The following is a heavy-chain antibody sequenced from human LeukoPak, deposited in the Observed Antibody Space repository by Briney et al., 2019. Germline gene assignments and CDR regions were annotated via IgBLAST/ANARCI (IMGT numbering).Heavy chain of an antibody. D-gene: IGHD6-19*01. CDR3: TRGSSGRRDN. V-gene: IGHV1-8*01. CDR1: GYTFTSCD. CDR2: MNPNSGNT. Sequence: ASVQVSCKASGYTFTSCDINWVRQATGERLEWMGWMNPNSGNTGYGQSFQGRITMTRDISIGTAYMELSNLTSEDTAIYYCTRGSSGRRDNWGQGTLVTVSA. J-gene: IGHJ4*02.